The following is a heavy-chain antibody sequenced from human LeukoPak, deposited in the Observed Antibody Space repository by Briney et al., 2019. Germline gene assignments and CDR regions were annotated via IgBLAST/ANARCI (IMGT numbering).Heavy chain of an antibody. J-gene: IGHJ5*01. Sequence: GGSLRLSCVASGFTFSGYAIHWVRQAPGKGLEWVALISYDGSNKDYTHSVKGRFTISRDNSKNTLYLQMNSLRAEDSAVYHCAREYCGGECYSGFDFWGQGTLVTVSS. V-gene: IGHV3-30*04. D-gene: IGHD2-21*01. CDR3: AREYCGGECYSGFDF. CDR1: GFTFSGYA. CDR2: ISYDGSNK.